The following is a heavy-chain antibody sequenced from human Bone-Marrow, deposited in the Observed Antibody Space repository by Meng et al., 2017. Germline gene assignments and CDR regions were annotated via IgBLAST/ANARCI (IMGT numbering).Heavy chain of an antibody. CDR2: ISSNGGST. J-gene: IGHJ5*02. CDR1: GFTFSSYA. CDR3: ARDGEHRETTYGDYVGWFDP. D-gene: IGHD4-17*01. Sequence: GESLKISCAASGFTFSSYAMHWVRQAPGKGLEYVSAISSNGGSTYYADSVKGRFTISRDNSKNTLYLQMNTLRAEDTAVYYCARDGEHRETTYGDYVGWFDPWGQGTLVTVSS. V-gene: IGHV3-64*02.